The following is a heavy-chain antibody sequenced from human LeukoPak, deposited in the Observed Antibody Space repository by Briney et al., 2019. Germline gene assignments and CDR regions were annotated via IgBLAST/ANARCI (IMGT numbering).Heavy chain of an antibody. J-gene: IGHJ4*02. CDR3: ARSIAVEYYFDY. CDR2: INHSGST. Sequence: PSETLSLTCAVYGGSFSGYYWSWIRQPPGKGLEWIGEINHSGSTNYNPSLKSRVTISVDTSKNQFSLKLSSVTAADTAVYYCARSIAVEYYFDYWGQGTLVTVSS. V-gene: IGHV4-34*01. CDR1: GGSFSGYY. D-gene: IGHD6-19*01.